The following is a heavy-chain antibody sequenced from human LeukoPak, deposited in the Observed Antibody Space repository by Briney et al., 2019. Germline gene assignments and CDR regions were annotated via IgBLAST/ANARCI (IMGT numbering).Heavy chain of an antibody. CDR2: MNPNSGNT. Sequence: GASVKASCKASRYTYTSYDINTVRQATGQELEWMGWMNPNSGNTGYAQKFQGRVTMTRNTSISTAYMELSSLRSEDTAVYYCARGRPFSGGIGYYFDYWGQGTLVTVSS. CDR1: RYTYTSYD. D-gene: IGHD3-3*01. V-gene: IGHV1-8*01. J-gene: IGHJ4*02. CDR3: ARGRPFSGGIGYYFDY.